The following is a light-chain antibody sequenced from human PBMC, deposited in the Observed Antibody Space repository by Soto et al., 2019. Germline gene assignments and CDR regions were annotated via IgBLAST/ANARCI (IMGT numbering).Light chain of an antibody. CDR2: GAS. Sequence: EIVMTQSPATLSVSPGERATLSCRASQSLSTNLAWYQQKAGQAPRLLIHGASTRATGIPARFSGSGSGTEFSLTISSLQSEDFAVYYCQQYDNWPLTFGGGTKVEIK. J-gene: IGKJ4*01. CDR1: QSLSTN. V-gene: IGKV3-15*01. CDR3: QQYDNWPLT.